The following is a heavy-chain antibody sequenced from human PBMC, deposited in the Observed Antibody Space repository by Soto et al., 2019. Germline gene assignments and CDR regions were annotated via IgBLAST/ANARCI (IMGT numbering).Heavy chain of an antibody. CDR3: ATLPYYDSTSAFDF. J-gene: IGHJ4*02. CDR1: GYSLSTYW. V-gene: IGHV5-51*01. Sequence: GESLKISCKGSGYSLSTYWIGWVRQMPGKGLEWMGIIYPPDSDTKYSPSFQGQVTIPADRSIGTVYLQWGSLKASDTALYFCATLPYYDSTSAFDFWGQGTLVTVSS. CDR2: IYPPDSDT. D-gene: IGHD3-22*01.